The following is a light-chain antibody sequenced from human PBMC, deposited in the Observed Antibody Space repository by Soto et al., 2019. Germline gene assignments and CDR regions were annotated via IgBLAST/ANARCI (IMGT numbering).Light chain of an antibody. J-gene: IGKJ4*01. Sequence: EIVMTQSPATLSLSPGERATLSCRASESVSSYLSWYQQKPGQAPRLLIYGASTRATGIPARFSGSGSGTEFTLTISSLQSEDFAVYYCQQHASWPLTFGGGTKVEIK. CDR3: QQHASWPLT. CDR2: GAS. V-gene: IGKV3-15*01. CDR1: ESVSSY.